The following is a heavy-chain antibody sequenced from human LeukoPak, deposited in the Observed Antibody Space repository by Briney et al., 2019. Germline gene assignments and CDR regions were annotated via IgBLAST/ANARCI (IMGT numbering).Heavy chain of an antibody. J-gene: IGHJ6*02. Sequence: SPTLSLTCAISGDSVSSNSAAWTWIRQSPSRGLEWLGRAYYRSKWYNDYAVSLKSRITINPDTSKNQFSLQLNSVTPEDTAVYYCARDLEYSSSYYYYGMDVWGQGTTVTVSS. V-gene: IGHV6-1*01. CDR2: AYYRSKWYN. D-gene: IGHD6-6*01. CDR1: GDSVSSNSAA. CDR3: ARDLEYSSSYYYYGMDV.